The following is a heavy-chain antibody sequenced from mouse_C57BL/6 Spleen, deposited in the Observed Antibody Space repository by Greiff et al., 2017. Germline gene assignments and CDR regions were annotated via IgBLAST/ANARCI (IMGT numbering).Heavy chain of an antibody. D-gene: IGHD1-1*01. J-gene: IGHJ2*01. CDR1: GFTFSSYA. V-gene: IGHV5-4*03. CDR3: ARYGSSCFDY. Sequence: DVKLVESGGGLVKPGGSLKLSCAASGFTFSSYAMSWVRQTPEKRLEWVATISDGGSYTYYPDNVKGRFTISRDNAKNNLYLQMSHLKSEDTAMYYCARYGSSCFDYWGQGTTLTVSS. CDR2: ISDGGSYT.